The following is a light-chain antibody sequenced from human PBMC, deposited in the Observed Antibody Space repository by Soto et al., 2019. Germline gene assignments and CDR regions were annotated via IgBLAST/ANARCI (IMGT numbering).Light chain of an antibody. CDR3: QQRTNWPLT. V-gene: IGKV3-11*01. J-gene: IGKJ4*01. CDR2: DAS. CDR1: QSVDKY. Sequence: EIVLTQSPATLSFSPGERATLSCRASQSVDKYLVWYQQKPGQAPRLLIYDASSRATGIPARFSGSGSGTDFSLNITSLEPEDFAVYYCQQRTNWPLTFGGGTKLEIK.